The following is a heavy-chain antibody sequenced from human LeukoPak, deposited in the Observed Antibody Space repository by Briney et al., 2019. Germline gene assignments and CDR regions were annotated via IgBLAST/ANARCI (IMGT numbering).Heavy chain of an antibody. CDR1: GFSVSGNF. CDR3: ARDGYGNNYMDV. Sequence: PGGSLRLSCAPSGFSVSGNFMSWVRQAPGKGLEWVSVIYSGGTTYYADSVRGRFTISRDNSKNILYLEMNSLRAEDTAVYYCARDGYGNNYMDVWAKGTTVIVSS. CDR2: IYSGGTT. J-gene: IGHJ6*03. D-gene: IGHD1/OR15-1a*01. V-gene: IGHV3-53*01.